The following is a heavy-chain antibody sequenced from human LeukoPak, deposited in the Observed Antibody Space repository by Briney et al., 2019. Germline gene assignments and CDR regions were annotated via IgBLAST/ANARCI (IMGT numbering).Heavy chain of an antibody. Sequence: ASVKVSCKASGYTFTSYGISWVRQAPGQGLEWMGWISAYNGNTNYAQKLQGRVTMTRNTSISTAYMELSSLRSEDTAVYYCARGYYDILTGYSGNNWFDPWGQGTLVTVSS. J-gene: IGHJ5*02. D-gene: IGHD3-9*01. V-gene: IGHV1-18*01. CDR3: ARGYYDILTGYSGNNWFDP. CDR1: GYTFTSYG. CDR2: ISAYNGNT.